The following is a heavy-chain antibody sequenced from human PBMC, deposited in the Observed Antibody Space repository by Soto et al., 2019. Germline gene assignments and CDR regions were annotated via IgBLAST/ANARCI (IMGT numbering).Heavy chain of an antibody. CDR3: ARRTYYYDMDV. CDR2: ISSSSSYT. CDR1: GFTFSDYY. J-gene: IGHJ6*02. V-gene: IGHV3-11*06. Sequence: QVQLVESGGGLVKPGGSLRLSCAASGFTFSDYYMSWIRQAPGKGLEWVSYISSSSSYTYYADSVKGRFTISRDNAKNALYLQMNSLRAEDTAVYYCARRTYYYDMDVWGPGTTVTVSS.